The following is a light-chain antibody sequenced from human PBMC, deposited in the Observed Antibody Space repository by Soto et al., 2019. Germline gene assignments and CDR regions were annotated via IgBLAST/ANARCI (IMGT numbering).Light chain of an antibody. CDR2: SSN. CDR3: AAWDDSLNGVV. J-gene: IGLJ2*01. V-gene: IGLV1-44*01. CDR1: SSNIGSNS. Sequence: QSVLTQPPSASGTPGQRVTISCSGSSSNIGSNSVNWYQQLPGTAPNLLLYSSNQRPSGVPVRFSGSKSGTLASLAISGFQSKDDSDYYCAAWDDSLNGVVFGGGTEVTVL.